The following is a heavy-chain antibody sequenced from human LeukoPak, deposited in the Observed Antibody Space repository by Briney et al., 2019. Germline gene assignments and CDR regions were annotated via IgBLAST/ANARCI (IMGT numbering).Heavy chain of an antibody. J-gene: IGHJ4*02. CDR1: GGSISDFY. V-gene: IGHV4-59*01. CDR3: ARTMGYFDY. D-gene: IGHD3-16*01. CDR2: AYYSGST. Sequence: PSETLSLTCTVSGGSISDFYWSWIRQSPGKGLEWIGYAYYSGSTNYNPSLKSRVTISVDTSKNQFSLKLSSVTAADTAVYYCARTMGYFDYWGQGTLVTVSS.